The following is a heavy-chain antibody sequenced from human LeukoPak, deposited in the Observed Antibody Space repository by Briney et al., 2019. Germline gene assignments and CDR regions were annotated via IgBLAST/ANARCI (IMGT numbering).Heavy chain of an antibody. CDR2: INPSGGST. V-gene: IGHV1-46*01. J-gene: IGHJ6*03. Sequence: ASVKVSCKASGYTFTSYYMHWVRQAPGQGLEWMGIINPSGGSTSYAQKFQGRVTMTRDTSTSTVYTELSSLRSEDTAVYYCARVGLKVDTAPTFSYYYYMDVWGKGTTVTVSS. CDR1: GYTFTSYY. D-gene: IGHD5-18*01. CDR3: ARVGLKVDTAPTFSYYYYMDV.